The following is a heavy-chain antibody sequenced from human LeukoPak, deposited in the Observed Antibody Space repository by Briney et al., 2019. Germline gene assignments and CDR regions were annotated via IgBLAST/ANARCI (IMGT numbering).Heavy chain of an antibody. V-gene: IGHV4-59*01. CDR3: ARGLVPGDGHLPLLDY. J-gene: IGHJ4*02. Sequence: SETLSLTCSVSGGSTSTYYWSWIRQPPGKGLDWIGHIHYSGIANYNHSLKSRVTISIDTSENQFSLRLSSVTAADTAIYYCARGLVPGDGHLPLLDYWGQGALVTVSS. CDR1: GGSTSTYY. D-gene: IGHD2-2*01. CDR2: IHYSGIA.